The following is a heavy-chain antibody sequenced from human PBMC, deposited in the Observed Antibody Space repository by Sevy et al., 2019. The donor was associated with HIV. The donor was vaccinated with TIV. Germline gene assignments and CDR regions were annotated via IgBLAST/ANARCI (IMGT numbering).Heavy chain of an antibody. J-gene: IGHJ4*02. Sequence: GGSLILSCTASGFTFSDYAMTWVRHAPGKGLEWVSFIRSKFYGGTAEYAASVKGRFSISRDDSKNIAYLQMNSLKTDDTGVYYCIRDGRGYSRPFDYWGQGTLVTVSS. D-gene: IGHD5-18*01. CDR1: GFTFSDYA. CDR2: IRSKFYGGTA. V-gene: IGHV3-49*04. CDR3: IRDGRGYSRPFDY.